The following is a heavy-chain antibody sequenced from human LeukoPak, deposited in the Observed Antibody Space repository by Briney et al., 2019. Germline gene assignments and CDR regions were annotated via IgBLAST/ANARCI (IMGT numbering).Heavy chain of an antibody. Sequence: GSLRLSCAASGFTFSSYGMHWVRQAPGKGLEWVAVISYDGSNKYYADSVKGRFTISRDNSKNTLYLQMSSLRAEDTAVYYCAKDYYDSSGYYVSYFDYWGQGTLVTVSS. CDR3: AKDYYDSSGYYVSYFDY. D-gene: IGHD3-22*01. CDR1: GFTFSSYG. V-gene: IGHV3-30*18. CDR2: ISYDGSNK. J-gene: IGHJ4*02.